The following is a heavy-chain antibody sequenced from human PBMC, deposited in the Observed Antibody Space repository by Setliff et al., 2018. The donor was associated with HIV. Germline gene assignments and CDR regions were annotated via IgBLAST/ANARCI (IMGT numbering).Heavy chain of an antibody. Sequence: ASVKVSCKVSGGTLSTYGISWVRQAPGQGLEWMGWISVYNGNTNYAQKLQGRVTMTTDTSTDTAYMELRSLRSDDTAVYYCARASTALTYYGMDVWGQGTTVTVSS. CDR3: ARASTALTYYGMDV. CDR1: GGTLSTYG. V-gene: IGHV1-18*01. J-gene: IGHJ6*02. CDR2: ISVYNGNT.